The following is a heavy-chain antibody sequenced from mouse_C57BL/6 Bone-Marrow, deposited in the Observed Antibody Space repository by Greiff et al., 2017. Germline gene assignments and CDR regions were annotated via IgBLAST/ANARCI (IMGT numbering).Heavy chain of an antibody. CDR2: IDPSDSYT. D-gene: IGHD2-2*01. CDR3: AREGVMVPYYLDY. CDR1: GYTFTSYW. J-gene: IGHJ2*01. Sequence: VQLQQPGAELVMPGASVKLSCKASGYTFTSYWMHWVKQRPGQGLEWIGEIDPSDSYTNYNQKFKGKSTLTVDKSSSTAYMQLSSLTSEASAVYDGAREGVMVPYYLDYWGQGTTLTVSS. V-gene: IGHV1-69*01.